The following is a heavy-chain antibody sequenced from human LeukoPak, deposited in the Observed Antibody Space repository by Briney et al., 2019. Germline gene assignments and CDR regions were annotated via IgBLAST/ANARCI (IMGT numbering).Heavy chain of an antibody. V-gene: IGHV5-51*01. D-gene: IGHD5-24*01. CDR3: ARHQRGDGYNFNAFDI. CDR2: IYPGDSDT. J-gene: IGHJ3*02. CDR1: GYSLINYW. Sequence: GESLKISCKGSGYSLINYWIGWVRQMPGKGLEWMGIIYPGDSDTRYSPSFQGQVTISADKSISTAYLQWSSLKASDTAMYYCARHQRGDGYNFNAFDIWGQGTMVTVSS.